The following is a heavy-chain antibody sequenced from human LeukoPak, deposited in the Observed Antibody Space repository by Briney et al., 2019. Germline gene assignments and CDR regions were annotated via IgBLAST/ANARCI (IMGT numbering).Heavy chain of an antibody. J-gene: IGHJ6*03. CDR3: ARHCGEHYDFWSGYYPRYYYYYYMDV. V-gene: IGHV4-39*01. CDR1: GFTFSDYY. D-gene: IGHD3-3*01. CDR2: IYYSGST. Sequence: LRLSCAASGFTFSDYYMSWIRQPPGKGLEWIGSIYYSGSTYYNPSLKSRVTISVDTSKNQFSLKLSSVTAADTAVYYCARHCGEHYDFWSGYYPRYYYYYYMDVWGKGTTVTVSS.